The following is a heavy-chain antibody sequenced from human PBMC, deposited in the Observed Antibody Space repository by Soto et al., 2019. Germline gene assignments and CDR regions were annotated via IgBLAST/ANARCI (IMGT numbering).Heavy chain of an antibody. CDR1: GLTFSDYY. J-gene: IGHJ4*02. D-gene: IGHD3-22*01. CDR2: ITSNGSYT. V-gene: IGHV3-11*06. Sequence: GGSLRLSCAASGLTFSDYYMSWIRQAPGKGLEWVSYITSNGSYTKYADSVKGRFTISRDNSKNTLYLQMNSLRAEDTAVYYCARGITIIVVGFDYWGQGTLVTVSS. CDR3: ARGITIIVVGFDY.